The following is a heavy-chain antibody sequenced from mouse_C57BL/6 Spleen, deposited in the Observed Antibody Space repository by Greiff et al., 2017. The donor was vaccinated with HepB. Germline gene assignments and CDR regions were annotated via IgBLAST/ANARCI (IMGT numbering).Heavy chain of an antibody. V-gene: IGHV14-3*01. CDR2: IDPANGNT. D-gene: IGHD1-1*01. CDR3: ALNYYGSSYYCDY. CDR1: GFNIKNTY. J-gene: IGHJ2*01. Sequence: VQLKESVAELVRPGASVKLSCTASGFNIKNTYMHWVQQRPEQGLEWIGRIDPANGNTKYAPKFQGKATITSDTSSNTAYLQLSSLTSEDTAIYYCALNYYGSSYYCDYWGQGTTLTVSS.